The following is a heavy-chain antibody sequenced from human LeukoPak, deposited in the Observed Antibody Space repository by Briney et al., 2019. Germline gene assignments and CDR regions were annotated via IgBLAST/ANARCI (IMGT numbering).Heavy chain of an antibody. V-gene: IGHV4-61*02. CDR2: IYTSGST. CDR3: ARDRWYMDV. Sequence: SETLSLTCTVSGGSISSGSYYWSWIRQPAGKGLEWIGRIYTSGSTNYNPSLKSRVTISVDTSKNQFSLKLSSVTAADTAVYYCARDRWYMDVWGKGTTVTISS. D-gene: IGHD4-23*01. CDR1: GGSISSGSYY. J-gene: IGHJ6*03.